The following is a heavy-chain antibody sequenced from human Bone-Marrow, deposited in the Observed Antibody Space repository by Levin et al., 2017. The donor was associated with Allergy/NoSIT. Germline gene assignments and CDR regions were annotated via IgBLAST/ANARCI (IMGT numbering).Heavy chain of an antibody. CDR3: ARAPYYGQARPYQSDY. J-gene: IGHJ4*02. Sequence: PSETLSLTCSVSGGSISSSTYSWGWIRQPPGKGLEWIGNVYYTGSTHYNPSLKSRVTISADTSKNQFSLKLSSVTAADTAVYYCARAPYYGQARPYQSDYWGQGTLVTVSS. D-gene: IGHD3-10*01. CDR2: VYYTGST. V-gene: IGHV4-39*01. CDR1: GGSISSSTYS.